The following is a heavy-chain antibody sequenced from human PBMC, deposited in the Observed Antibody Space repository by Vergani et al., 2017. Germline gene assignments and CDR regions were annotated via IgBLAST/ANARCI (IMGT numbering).Heavy chain of an antibody. J-gene: IGHJ5*02. CDR1: GYSFTSYW. V-gene: IGHV5-51*01. CDR2: IYPGDSDT. Sequence: EVQLVQSGAEVKKPGESLKISCKGSGYSFTSYWIGWVRQMPGKGLEWMGIIYPGDSDTRYSPSFQGQVTISADKSNSTAYLQWSSLKASDTAMYYCARHGKVSGGDPGWFDPWGQGTLVTVSS. CDR3: ARHGKVSGGDPGWFDP. D-gene: IGHD1-26*01.